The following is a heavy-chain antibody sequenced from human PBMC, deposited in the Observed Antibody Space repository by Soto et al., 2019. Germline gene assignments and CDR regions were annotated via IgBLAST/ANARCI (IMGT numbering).Heavy chain of an antibody. CDR1: GYTFANYG. V-gene: IGHV1-18*01. CDR2: ISGYNINT. J-gene: IGHJ4*02. CDR3: ARARRWEPLLY. Sequence: QVRLVQSGPEVKKPGASVRVSCTASGYTFANYGITWVRQTSGQGLEWMGWISGYNINTHYAQKFEDRVTLTTDKSTSTVYMELRSLKSDDTAIYFCARARRWEPLLYWGQGTLVTVSP. D-gene: IGHD1-26*01.